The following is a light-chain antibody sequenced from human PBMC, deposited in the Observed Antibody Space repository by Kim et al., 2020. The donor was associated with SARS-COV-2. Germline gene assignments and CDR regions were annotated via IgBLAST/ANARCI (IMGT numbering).Light chain of an antibody. J-gene: IGKJ4*01. Sequence: EIVLTQSPATLSLSPGERATLSCRASQSLNSYLAWYQQKPGQAPRLVMYDVFNRATGIPDRFSGSGSETDFTLTISSLEPEDFAVYYCQQRRRWPLTLGGGTKVDIK. CDR2: DVF. CDR3: QQRRRWPLT. V-gene: IGKV3-11*01. CDR1: QSLNSY.